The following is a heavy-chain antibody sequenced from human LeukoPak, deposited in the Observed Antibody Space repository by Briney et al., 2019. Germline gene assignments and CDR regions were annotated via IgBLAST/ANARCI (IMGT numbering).Heavy chain of an antibody. J-gene: IGHJ4*02. CDR1: GGSISSYY. CDR2: IYYSGST. CDR3: ARMRYSYGYYCDY. Sequence: TSETLSLTCTVSGGSISSYYWSWIRQPPGKGLEWIGYIYYSGSTNYNPSLKSRVTISVDTSKNQFSLKLSSVTAADTAVYYCARMRYSYGYYCDYGGQGTLVTVSS. V-gene: IGHV4-59*01. D-gene: IGHD5-18*01.